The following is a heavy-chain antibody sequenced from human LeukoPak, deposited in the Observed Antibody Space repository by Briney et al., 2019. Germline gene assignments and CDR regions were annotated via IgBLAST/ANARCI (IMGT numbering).Heavy chain of an antibody. CDR1: GGTFSSYA. CDR2: IIPILGIA. CDR3: AKDRAAAGTRDWFDP. D-gene: IGHD6-13*01. Sequence: GAPVKVSCKASGGTFSSYAISWVRQAPGQVLEWMGRIIPILGIANYAQKFQSRVAITADKSTSTAYMELSSLRAEDTAVYYCAKDRAAAGTRDWFDPWGQGTLVTVSS. V-gene: IGHV1-69*04. J-gene: IGHJ5*02.